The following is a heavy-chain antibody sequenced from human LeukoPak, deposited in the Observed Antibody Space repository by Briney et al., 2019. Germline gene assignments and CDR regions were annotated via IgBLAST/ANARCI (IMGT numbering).Heavy chain of an antibody. Sequence: PGGSLRLSCAASGVTFSDDAMSWVRQTPGQGPECVSVVTGSGGDIYYTGSVNGRFTISRDNSKNTVYMQMNSLRAEDTAVYYCARGTLEHCSGASCYPLDSWGQGTLVTVSS. CDR2: VTGSGGDI. CDR1: GVTFSDDA. J-gene: IGHJ5*01. V-gene: IGHV3-23*01. CDR3: ARGTLEHCSGASCYPLDS. D-gene: IGHD2-15*01.